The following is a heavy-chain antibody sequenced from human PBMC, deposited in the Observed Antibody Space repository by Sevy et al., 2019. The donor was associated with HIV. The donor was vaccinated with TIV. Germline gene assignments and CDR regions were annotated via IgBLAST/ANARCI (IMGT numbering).Heavy chain of an antibody. CDR2: IYSTGST. Sequence: SETLSLTCTVSGGSISRSSYYWGWIRQPPGKGLEWIGSIYSTGSTSYNPSLKGRVTLSADTSKNQFSLKLDSVSAADRAVYYCATPRGSDWYEGTGGYFDLWGRGALVTVSS. D-gene: IGHD6-19*01. CDR3: ATPRGSDWYEGTGGYFDL. CDR1: GGSISRSSYY. V-gene: IGHV4-39*01. J-gene: IGHJ2*01.